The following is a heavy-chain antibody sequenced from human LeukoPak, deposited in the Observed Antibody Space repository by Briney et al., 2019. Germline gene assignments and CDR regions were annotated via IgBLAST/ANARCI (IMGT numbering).Heavy chain of an antibody. Sequence: GGSLRLSCAASGFTFSSYAMHWVRQAPGKGLEYVSAISSNGGSTYYANSVKGRFTISRDNSKNTLYLQMGSLRAEDMAVYYCARTSGPVRGGLLTWGQGTLVTVSS. J-gene: IGHJ4*02. CDR3: ARTSGPVRGGLLT. CDR2: ISSNGGST. D-gene: IGHD3-10*01. V-gene: IGHV3-64*01. CDR1: GFTFSSYA.